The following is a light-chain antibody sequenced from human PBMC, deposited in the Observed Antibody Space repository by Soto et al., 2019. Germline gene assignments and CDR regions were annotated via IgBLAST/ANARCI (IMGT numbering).Light chain of an antibody. V-gene: IGLV1-40*01. Sequence: QSVLTKPPSVSGAPGQRVTISCTGSSSNIGAGYDVHWYQQLPGTAPKLPIYGNSNQPSGVPDRFSGSKSGTSASLAITGLQAEDEADYYCQSYDSSLSGSVVFGGGTKLTVL. CDR3: QSYDSSLSGSVV. CDR2: GNS. J-gene: IGLJ2*01. CDR1: SSNIGAGYD.